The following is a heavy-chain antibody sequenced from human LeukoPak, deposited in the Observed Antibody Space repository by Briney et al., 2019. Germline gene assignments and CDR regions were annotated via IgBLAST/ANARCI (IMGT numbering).Heavy chain of an antibody. CDR3: ARNGGSYSFDF. CDR2: MYYSGST. V-gene: IGHV4-59*01. CDR1: GGSISSYY. D-gene: IGHD1-26*01. Sequence: SGTLSLTCIVSGGSISSYYWSWIRQPPGKGLEWIGYMYYSGSTNYNPSLKSRVTILVDTSRNQFSLKLRSVTAADTAVYYCARNGGSYSFDFWGQGTLVTASS. J-gene: IGHJ4*02.